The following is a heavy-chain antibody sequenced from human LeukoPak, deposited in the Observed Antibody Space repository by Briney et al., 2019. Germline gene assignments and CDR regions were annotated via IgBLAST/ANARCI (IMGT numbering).Heavy chain of an antibody. V-gene: IGHV3-30*18. CDR1: GFTFSSYG. CDR3: AKGDFDRLFDY. J-gene: IGHJ4*02. Sequence: GGSLRLSCAASGFTFSSYGMHWVRQAPGKGLEWVAVISYDGSNKYYADSVKGRFTISRDNSKNTLYLQMNSLRAEDTAVYYCAKGDFDRLFDYWGQGTLVTVSS. D-gene: IGHD3-9*01. CDR2: ISYDGSNK.